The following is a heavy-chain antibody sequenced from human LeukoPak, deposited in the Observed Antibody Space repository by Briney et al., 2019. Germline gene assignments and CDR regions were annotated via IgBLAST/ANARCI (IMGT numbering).Heavy chain of an antibody. V-gene: IGHV1-18*01. J-gene: IGHJ6*02. CDR2: TSAYNGNT. Sequence: ASVKVSCKASGYTFISYGLSWVRQAPGQGLEWMGWTSAYNGNTNYAQKLQDRVTMTTDTSTSTAYMEVRSLRSDDTAVYYCASGAPYYSGSGSYYGMDVWGQGTTVTVSS. CDR3: ASGAPYYSGSGSYYGMDV. D-gene: IGHD3-10*01. CDR1: GYTFISYG.